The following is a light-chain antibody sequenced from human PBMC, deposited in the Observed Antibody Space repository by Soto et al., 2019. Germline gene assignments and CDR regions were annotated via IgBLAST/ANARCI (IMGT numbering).Light chain of an antibody. Sequence: QSVLTQPRSVSGSPGQSVTISCTGTSSDVGGYNYVSWYQQHPGKAPKLMIYDVTKRPSGVPDRFSGSKSGNTASLTISGLQPDDDADYFCCSYAGNFIFFGGGTKLTVL. V-gene: IGLV2-11*01. CDR1: SSDVGGYNY. CDR3: CSYAGNFIF. CDR2: DVT. J-gene: IGLJ2*01.